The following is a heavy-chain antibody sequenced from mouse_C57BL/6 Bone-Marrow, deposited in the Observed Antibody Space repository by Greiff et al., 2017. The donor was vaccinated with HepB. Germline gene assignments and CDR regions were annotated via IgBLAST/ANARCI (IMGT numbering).Heavy chain of an antibody. CDR2: ISSGGDYI. CDR3: TVYYYGSSYV. CDR1: GFTFSSYA. J-gene: IGHJ3*01. V-gene: IGHV5-9-1*02. D-gene: IGHD1-1*01. Sequence: DVQLVESGEGLVKPGGSLKLSCAASGFTFSSYAMSWVRQTPEKRLEWVAYISSGGDYIYYADTVKGRFTISRDNARNTLYLQMSSLKSEDTAMYYCTVYYYGSSYVWGQGTLVTVSA.